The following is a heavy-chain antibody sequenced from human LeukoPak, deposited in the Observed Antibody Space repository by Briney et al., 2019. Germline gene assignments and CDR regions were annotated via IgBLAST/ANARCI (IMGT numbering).Heavy chain of an antibody. CDR3: AKEGRNLRSDDYNSDWYGGVDC. CDR1: AFTFSSYA. J-gene: IGHJ4*02. D-gene: IGHD6-19*01. V-gene: IGHV3-23*01. CDR2: ISGSGGSS. Sequence: GGSLRLSCAASAFTFSSYAMNWVRQAPGKGLEWVSTISGSGGSSYYADSVKGRFTISRDNSKNTLYLQMNSLRAEDTAVYYCAKEGRNLRSDDYNSDWYGGVDCWGQGTLVTVSS.